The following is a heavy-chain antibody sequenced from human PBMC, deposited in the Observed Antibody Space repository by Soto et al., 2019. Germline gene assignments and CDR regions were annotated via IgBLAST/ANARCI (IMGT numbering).Heavy chain of an antibody. CDR3: ARDGCSGGSCYSNALDY. CDR2: IIPILGTA. CDR1: GGTFSSYA. Sequence: QVQLVQSGAEVKKPGSSVKVSCKASGGTFSSYAISWVRQAPGQGLEWMGGIIPILGTANYAQKFQGRVTITADESTSTSYMELSSLRSEDMAVYYCARDGCSGGSCYSNALDYWGQGTLVTVSS. V-gene: IGHV1-69*01. D-gene: IGHD2-15*01. J-gene: IGHJ4*02.